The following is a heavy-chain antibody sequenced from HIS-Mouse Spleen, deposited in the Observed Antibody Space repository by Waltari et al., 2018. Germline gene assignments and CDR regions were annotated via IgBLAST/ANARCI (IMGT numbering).Heavy chain of an antibody. CDR3: ARDSWAYAIEYFQH. Sequence: QVQLQESGPGLVKPSETLSLTCTVSGYSISRGYYWGGIRQPPGKGLEWIGSIYHSGSTYYNPSLKSRVTISVDTSKNQFSLKLSSVTAADTAVYYCARDSWAYAIEYFQHWGQGTLVTVSS. V-gene: IGHV4-38-2*02. CDR2: IYHSGST. CDR1: GYSISRGYY. J-gene: IGHJ1*01. D-gene: IGHD2-8*01.